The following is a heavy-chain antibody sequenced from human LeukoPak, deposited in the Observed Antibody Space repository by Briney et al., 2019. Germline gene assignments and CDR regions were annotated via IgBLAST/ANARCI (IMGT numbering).Heavy chain of an antibody. CDR1: GFSLSTSGVG. J-gene: IGHJ4*02. D-gene: IGHD6-19*01. V-gene: IGHV2-5*02. Sequence: ESGPTLVNPTQTLTLTCTFSGFSLSTSGVGVGWIRQPPGKALEWLALIYWDDDKRYSPSLKSRLTITKDTSKNQVVLTMTNMDPVDTATYYCAHRASYRLGGWYVMEAFDYWGQGTLVTVSS. CDR2: IYWDDDK. CDR3: AHRASYRLGGWYVMEAFDY.